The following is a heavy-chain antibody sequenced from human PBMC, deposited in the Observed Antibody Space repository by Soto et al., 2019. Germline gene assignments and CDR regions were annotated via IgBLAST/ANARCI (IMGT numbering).Heavy chain of an antibody. CDR1: GGSVSSSTYY. Sequence: QLQLQESGPGLVKPSETLSLTCAVSGGSVSSSTYYWGWIRQPPGKGLEWVGSIYYSGNTYYNPSLKSRVTISVDTSKNQCSLKLSSVTAADTAFYYCARAVGRYYFDYWGQGTLVTVSS. CDR2: IYYSGNT. V-gene: IGHV4-39*01. CDR3: ARAVGRYYFDY. J-gene: IGHJ4*02.